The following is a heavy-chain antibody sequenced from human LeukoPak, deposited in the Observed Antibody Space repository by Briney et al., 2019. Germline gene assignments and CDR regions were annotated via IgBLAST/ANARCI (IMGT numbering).Heavy chain of an antibody. Sequence: PSQTLSLTCSVSGGSISTGGYYWSWIRQAPGKGLEWIGEINHSGSTNYNPSLKSRVTISVDTSKNQFSLKLSSVTAADTAVYYCARDPSGPFLRGAPDYWGQGTLVTVSS. V-gene: IGHV4-30-2*01. CDR3: ARDPSGPFLRGAPDY. CDR2: INHSGST. CDR1: GGSISTGGYY. D-gene: IGHD3-10*01. J-gene: IGHJ4*02.